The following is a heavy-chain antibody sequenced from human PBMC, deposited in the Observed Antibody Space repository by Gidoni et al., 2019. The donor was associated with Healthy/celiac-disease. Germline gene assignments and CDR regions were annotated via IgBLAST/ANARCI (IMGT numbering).Heavy chain of an antibody. CDR2: ISYDGSNK. V-gene: IGHV3-30*04. J-gene: IGHJ6*02. Sequence: GVQPGRSLRLSCAASGFTFSSYAMHWVRQAPGKGLEWVAVISYDGSNKYYADSVKGRFTISRDNSKNTLYLQMNSLRAEDTAVYYCARDRGYYYGMDVWGQGTTVTVSS. CDR1: GFTFSSYA. CDR3: ARDRGYYYGMDV.